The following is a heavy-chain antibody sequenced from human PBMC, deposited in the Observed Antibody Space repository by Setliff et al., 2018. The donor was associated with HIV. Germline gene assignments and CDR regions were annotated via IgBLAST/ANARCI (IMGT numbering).Heavy chain of an antibody. J-gene: IGHJ6*02. CDR2: ISNDGNKK. V-gene: IGHV3-30*04. CDR3: ARDQFDFWSGYQFFYGMDV. CDR1: GFTFSRYT. D-gene: IGHD3-3*01. Sequence: GGSLRLSCASSGFTFSRYTLHWVRQAPGKGLEWVAVISNDGNKKYYVDSVKGRFTISRDNSKNMVFLQIDSLRHEDTAVYFCARDQFDFWSGYQFFYGMDVWGQGTTVTVSS.